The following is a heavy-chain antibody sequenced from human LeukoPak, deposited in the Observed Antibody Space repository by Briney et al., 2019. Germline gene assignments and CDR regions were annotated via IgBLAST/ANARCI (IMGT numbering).Heavy chain of an antibody. D-gene: IGHD2-15*01. CDR1: GFTFSSYG. V-gene: IGHV3-30*18. Sequence: GGSLRLSCAASGFTFSSYGMHWVRQAPGKGLEWVAVISYDGSNKYYADSVKGRFTISRDNSKNTLYLQMNSLRAEDTAVYYCAKPGIPYCSGGSCYSLDYWGQGTLVTVSS. CDR2: ISYDGSNK. CDR3: AKPGIPYCSGGSCYSLDY. J-gene: IGHJ4*02.